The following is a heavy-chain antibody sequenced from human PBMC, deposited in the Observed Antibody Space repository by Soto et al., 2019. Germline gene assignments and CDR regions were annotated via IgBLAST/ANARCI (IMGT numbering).Heavy chain of an antibody. J-gene: IGHJ6*02. V-gene: IGHV3-23*01. CDR1: GFTFSSYA. Sequence: GGSLRLSWAASGFTFSSYAMSWVRQAPGKGLEWVSLVGESGTPTYYADSVKGRFTISRDNSGNTLFLEMYSLRAEDTAVYYCARYIPGVRYYGMDVWGQGTTVTVSS. CDR2: VGESGTPT. CDR3: ARYIPGVRYYGMDV. D-gene: IGHD2-2*01.